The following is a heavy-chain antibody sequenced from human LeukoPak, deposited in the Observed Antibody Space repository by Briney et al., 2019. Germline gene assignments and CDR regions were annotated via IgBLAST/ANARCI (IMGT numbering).Heavy chain of an antibody. CDR2: FDPEDGET. CDR1: GYTLTESS. J-gene: IGHJ5*02. Sequence: ASVKDSCKASGYTLTESSMHWVRQAPGNGLEWMGGFDPEDGETIYAQKFQGRVTMTKDTSTDTAYMELSSLRSEDTAVYYCATVWDYNWFDPWGQGTLVTVSS. D-gene: IGHD1-26*01. V-gene: IGHV1-24*01. CDR3: ATVWDYNWFDP.